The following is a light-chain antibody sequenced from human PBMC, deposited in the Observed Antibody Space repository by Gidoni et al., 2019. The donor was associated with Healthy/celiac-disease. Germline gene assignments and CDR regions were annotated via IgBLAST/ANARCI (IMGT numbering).Light chain of an antibody. V-gene: IGLV1-44*01. J-gene: IGLJ3*02. Sequence: SGRAQASSSSGAAGQQVTISCSGSSSNSGSNTVNWYQQLPGTAPKLLIYSNNQRPSGVPDRFSGSKSGTSASRAISALQSEADADYYHAASTDGLLCPVFGGGTKLTVL. CDR3: AASTDGLLCPV. CDR1: SSNSGSNT. CDR2: SNN.